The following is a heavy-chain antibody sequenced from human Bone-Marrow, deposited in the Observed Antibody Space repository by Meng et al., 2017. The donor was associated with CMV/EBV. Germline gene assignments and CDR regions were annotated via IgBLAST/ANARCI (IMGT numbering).Heavy chain of an antibody. V-gene: IGHV4-31*02. CDR2: IYYSGST. Sequence: SISSGGYYWSWIRQHPGKGLEWIGYIYYSGSTYYNPSLKSRVTISVDTSKNQLSLKLSSVTAADTAVYYCASGTGPRYNWNDSVFDIWGQGTMVTVSS. J-gene: IGHJ3*02. CDR1: SISSGGYY. CDR3: ASGTGPRYNWNDSVFDI. D-gene: IGHD1-1*01.